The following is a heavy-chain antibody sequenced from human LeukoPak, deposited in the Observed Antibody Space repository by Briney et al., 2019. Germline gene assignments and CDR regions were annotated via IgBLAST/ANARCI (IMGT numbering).Heavy chain of an antibody. CDR2: FDPEDGET. Sequence: ASVKVSCKVSGYTLTELSMHWVRQAPGKGLEWMGGFDPEDGETIYAQKFQGRVTMTEDTSTDTAYMELSSLRSEDTAVYYCATDNLAAAGTLSPDYWGQGTLVTVSS. V-gene: IGHV1-24*01. CDR3: ATDNLAAAGTLSPDY. J-gene: IGHJ4*02. D-gene: IGHD6-13*01. CDR1: GYTLTELS.